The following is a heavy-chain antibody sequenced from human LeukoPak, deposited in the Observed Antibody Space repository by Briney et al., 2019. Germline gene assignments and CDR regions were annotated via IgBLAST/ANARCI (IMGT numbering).Heavy chain of an antibody. CDR1: GGSVSSYY. J-gene: IGHJ2*01. CDR2: VYYSGST. V-gene: IGHV4-59*02. Sequence: ETLSLTCAVSGGSVSSYYWSWMRQPPGKGLEWIGYVYYSGSTNYNPALKSRVTISLDTSENQFSLRLSSVTAADTAVYYCAREANSPTARYWYFDLWGRGTQVTVSS. D-gene: IGHD2-21*01. CDR3: AREANSPTARYWYFDL.